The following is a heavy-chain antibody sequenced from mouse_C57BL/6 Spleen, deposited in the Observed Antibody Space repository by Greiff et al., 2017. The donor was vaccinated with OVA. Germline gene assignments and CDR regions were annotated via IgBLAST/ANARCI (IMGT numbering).Heavy chain of an antibody. V-gene: IGHV7-1*01. J-gene: IGHJ1*03. CDR2: SRNKANDYTT. D-gene: IGHD2-5*01. Sequence: EVKLVESGGGLVQSGRSLRLSCATSGFTFSDFYMEWVRQAPGKGLEWIAASRNKANDYTTEYSASVKGRFIVSRDTSQSILYLQMNALRAEDTAIYYCAREYYSNYGTYWYFDVWGTGTTVTVSS. CDR3: AREYYSNYGTYWYFDV. CDR1: GFTFSDFY.